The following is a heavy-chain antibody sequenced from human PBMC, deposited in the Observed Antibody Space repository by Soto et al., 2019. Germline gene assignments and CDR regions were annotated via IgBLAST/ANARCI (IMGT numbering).Heavy chain of an antibody. Sequence: SETLSLTCTVSGFSISSSSYYWGWIRQPPGKGLEWIGSIYYSGSTYYNPSLKSRVTISVDTSKNQFSLKLSSVTAADTAVYYCARSLGVVYYYYYGMDVWGQGTTVTVSS. J-gene: IGHJ6*02. CDR1: GFSISSSSYY. V-gene: IGHV4-39*01. D-gene: IGHD2-8*02. CDR3: ARSLGVVYYYYYGMDV. CDR2: IYYSGST.